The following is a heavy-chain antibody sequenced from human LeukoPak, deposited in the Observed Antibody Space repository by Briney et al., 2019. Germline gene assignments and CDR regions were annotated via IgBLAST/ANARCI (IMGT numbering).Heavy chain of an antibody. Sequence: SETLSLTCAVSGGSISSGGYSWGWIRQPPGKGLEWIGYIYYSGSTYYNPSLKSRVTISVDTSTNQFSLKLNSVIAADTAVYYCARATAAPSSYFFDHWGQGTLVTVSS. J-gene: IGHJ4*02. V-gene: IGHV4-30-4*07. CDR1: GGSISSGGYS. CDR3: ARATAAPSSYFFDH. CDR2: IYYSGST. D-gene: IGHD6-25*01.